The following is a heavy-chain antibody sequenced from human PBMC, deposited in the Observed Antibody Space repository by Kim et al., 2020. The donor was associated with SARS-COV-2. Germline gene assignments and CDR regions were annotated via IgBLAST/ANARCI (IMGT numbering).Heavy chain of an antibody. CDR3: ASLYSNYPSSLLHYYYYYGMDV. D-gene: IGHD4-4*01. Sequence: GGSLRLSCAASGFTFSSYWMSWVRQAPGKGLEWVANIKQDGSEKYYVDSVKGRFTISRDNAKNSLYLQMNSLRAEDTAVYYCASLYSNYPSSLLHYYYYYGMDVWGQGTTVTVSS. CDR2: IKQDGSEK. V-gene: IGHV3-7*01. CDR1: GFTFSSYW. J-gene: IGHJ6*02.